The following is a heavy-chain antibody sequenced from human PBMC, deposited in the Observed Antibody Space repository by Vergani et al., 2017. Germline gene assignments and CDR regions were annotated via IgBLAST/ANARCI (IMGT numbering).Heavy chain of an antibody. D-gene: IGHD4-17*01. V-gene: IGHV4-31*03. J-gene: IGHJ6*02. CDR3: ARGEADYGDYASNYYYYYYGMDV. CDR1: GGSISSGGYY. Sequence: QVQLQESGPGLVKPSQTLSLTCTVSGGSISSGGYYWSWIRQHPGKGLEWIGYIYYSGSTYYNPSLKSRVTISVDTSKNQFSLKLSSVTAADTAVYYCARGEADYGDYASNYYYYYYGMDVWGQGTTVTVSS. CDR2: IYYSGST.